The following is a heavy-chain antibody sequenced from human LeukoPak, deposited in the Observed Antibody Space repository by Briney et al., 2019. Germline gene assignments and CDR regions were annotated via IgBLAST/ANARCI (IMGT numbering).Heavy chain of an antibody. CDR3: ATRSRLDEDWFDP. Sequence: EASVKVSCKASGGTFSSYAISWVREAPGQGLEWMGGIIPIFGADNYAQKFQGRVTITTDESTSTAYMELSSLRSEDTDVYYCATRSRLDEDWFDPWGQGTLVTVSS. CDR2: IIPIFGAD. D-gene: IGHD4-11*01. J-gene: IGHJ5*02. CDR1: GGTFSSYA. V-gene: IGHV1-69*05.